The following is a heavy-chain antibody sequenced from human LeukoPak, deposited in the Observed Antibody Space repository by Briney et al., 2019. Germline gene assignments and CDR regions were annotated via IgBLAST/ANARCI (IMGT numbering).Heavy chain of an antibody. D-gene: IGHD2-15*01. V-gene: IGHV3-21*01. CDR2: IDSTSTYI. CDR3: AEGSGGPGY. Sequence: GGSLRLSCAASGFIFSSYSMNWVRQAPGKGLEWVSFIDSTSTYIHYADSVKGRFTTSRDNAKNSLYLQMNSLRADDTAVYYCAEGSGGPGYWGQGTLVTVSS. CDR1: GFIFSSYS. J-gene: IGHJ4*02.